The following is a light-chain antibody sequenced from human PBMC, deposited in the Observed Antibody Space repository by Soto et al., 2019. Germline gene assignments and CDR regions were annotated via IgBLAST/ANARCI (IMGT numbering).Light chain of an antibody. CDR1: SSDVGGYIY. Sequence: QSALTQPASVSGSPGQSITISCTGTSSDVGGYIYVSCHQQHPGTAPKLMIYDVSNRPSGVSNRVSGSKSGNTASLTISGLQAEDEADYYCISFTSSNTLVFGGGTKLTVL. CDR2: DVS. V-gene: IGLV2-14*01. J-gene: IGLJ2*01. CDR3: ISFTSSNTLV.